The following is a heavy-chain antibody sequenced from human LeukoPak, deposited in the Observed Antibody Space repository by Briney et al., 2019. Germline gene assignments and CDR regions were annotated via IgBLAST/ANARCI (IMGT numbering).Heavy chain of an antibody. CDR1: GYTFTGCY. CDR3: ARAYSMVVVVIMRY. J-gene: IGHJ4*02. Sequence: ASVKVSCKASGYTFTGCYMHWVRQAPGQGLEWMGRINPNSGGTNYAQKFQGRVTMTRDTSISTAYMELSRLRSDDTAVYYCARAYSMVVVVIMRYWGQGTLVTVSS. D-gene: IGHD3-22*01. V-gene: IGHV1-2*06. CDR2: INPNSGGT.